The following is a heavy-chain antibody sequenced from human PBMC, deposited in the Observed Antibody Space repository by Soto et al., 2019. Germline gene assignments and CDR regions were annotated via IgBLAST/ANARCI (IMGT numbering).Heavy chain of an antibody. CDR3: ARRWGRAFDY. V-gene: IGHV4-59*08. D-gene: IGHD6-13*01. Sequence: SETLSLTCTVSGGSISSYYWSWIRQPPGKGLEWIGYIYYSGSANYNPSLKSRVTISVDTSKNQFSLKLSSVTAADTAVYYCARRWGRAFDYWGQGTLVTVSS. CDR2: IYYSGSA. CDR1: GGSISSYY. J-gene: IGHJ4*02.